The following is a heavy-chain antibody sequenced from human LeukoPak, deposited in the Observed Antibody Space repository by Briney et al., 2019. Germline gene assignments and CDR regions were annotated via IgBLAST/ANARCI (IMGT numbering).Heavy chain of an antibody. CDR1: GLTFSTYD. V-gene: IGHV3-13*04. J-gene: IGHJ3*01. Sequence: GESLRLSCAASGLTFSTYDMHWVRQATGKGLEWVSGIGKAGDTYYAGSVKGRFTISRENAKNSLYLQMNSLRTGDTAVYYCARGGCSGFDVWGQGTMVTVSS. CDR3: ARGGCSGFDV. D-gene: IGHD5-12*01. CDR2: IGKAGDT.